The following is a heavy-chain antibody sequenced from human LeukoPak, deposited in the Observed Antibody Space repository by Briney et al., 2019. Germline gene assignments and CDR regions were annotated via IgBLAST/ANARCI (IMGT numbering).Heavy chain of an antibody. V-gene: IGHV3-48*03. CDR2: ISSSSSAI. Sequence: TGGSLRLSCASSGFTFSGYEMNWVRQAPGKGLEWVSYISSSSSAIYYADSVKGRFTISRDNAKNSLYLQMNSLRAEDTAVYYCARGGLAARPDYWGQGTLVTVSS. CDR3: ARGGLAARPDY. CDR1: GFTFSGYE. J-gene: IGHJ4*02. D-gene: IGHD6-6*01.